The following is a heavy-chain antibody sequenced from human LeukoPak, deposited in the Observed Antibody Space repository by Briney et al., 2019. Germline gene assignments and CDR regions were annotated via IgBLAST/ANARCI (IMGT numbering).Heavy chain of an antibody. CDR3: ARTIFWSGYPYFDY. J-gene: IGHJ4*02. CDR1: GYTFTGYY. Sequence: ASVKVSXKASGYTFTGYYMHWVRQAPGQGLEWMGWINPNSGGTNYAQKFQGRVTMTRDTSISTAYMELSRLRSDDTAVYYCARTIFWSGYPYFDYWGQGTPVTVSS. V-gene: IGHV1-2*02. CDR2: INPNSGGT. D-gene: IGHD3-3*01.